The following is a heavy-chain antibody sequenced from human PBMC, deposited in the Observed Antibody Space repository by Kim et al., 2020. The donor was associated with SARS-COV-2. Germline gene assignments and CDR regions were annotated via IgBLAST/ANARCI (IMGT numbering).Heavy chain of an antibody. CDR3: ARESGYSRYFDY. J-gene: IGHJ4*02. D-gene: IGHD5-12*01. Sequence: NSNPSLKSRVTMSVDTSKNQFSLNLSSVTAADTAVYYCARESGYSRYFDYWGQGTLVTVSS. V-gene: IGHV4-4*07.